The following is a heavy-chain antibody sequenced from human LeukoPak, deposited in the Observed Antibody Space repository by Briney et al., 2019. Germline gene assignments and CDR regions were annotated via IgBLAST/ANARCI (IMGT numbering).Heavy chain of an antibody. J-gene: IGHJ4*02. D-gene: IGHD3-10*01. CDR2: MNPDSGKK. Sequence: ASVKVSCKASGYMFTSYDINWVRQATGQGLEWMGWMNPDSGKKGQAQKFQGRITMTRNTSISTAYMELSSLGPEDTAVYYCAKYKGGDYIDSGKRYYLDHWVQGTPVTVSS. CDR3: AKYKGGDYIDSGKRYYLDH. V-gene: IGHV1-8*01. CDR1: GYMFTSYD.